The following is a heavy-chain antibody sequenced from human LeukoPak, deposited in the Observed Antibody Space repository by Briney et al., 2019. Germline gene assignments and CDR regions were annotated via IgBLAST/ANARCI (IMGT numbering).Heavy chain of an antibody. D-gene: IGHD5-18*01. CDR1: GYSFTSYW. J-gene: IGHJ4*02. V-gene: IGHV5-10-1*01. Sequence: GASLRISCKGSGYSFTSYWINWVRQMPGKGLEWMGRIDPSDSYTMYSPSFQGHVTISADKSISTAYLQWSSLKASDSAMYYCARVLGYSYGWNYWGQGTLVTVSS. CDR2: IDPSDSYT. CDR3: ARVLGYSYGWNY.